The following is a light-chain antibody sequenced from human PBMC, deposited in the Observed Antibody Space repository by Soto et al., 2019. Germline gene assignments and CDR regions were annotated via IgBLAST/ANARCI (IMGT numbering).Light chain of an antibody. V-gene: IGKV3-11*01. J-gene: IGKJ1*01. CDR3: QLRRNSRHTWT. Sequence: EIVLTQSPATLSLSPGERATLSCRASQSISNYLAWYQHKPGQVPRLLIYDASTRATGIPARFSASGSGTDFTLTISSIEPEDLAVYFCQLRRNSRHTWTFGQGTKVEVK. CDR2: DAS. CDR1: QSISNY.